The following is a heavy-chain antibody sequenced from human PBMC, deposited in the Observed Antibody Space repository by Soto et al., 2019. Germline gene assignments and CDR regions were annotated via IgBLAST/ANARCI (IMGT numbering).Heavy chain of an antibody. V-gene: IGHV3-23*01. CDR2: ISGSGGST. J-gene: IGHJ6*02. CDR3: IIWGSRTYYYYGMDV. Sequence: GGSLRLSCAASGFTFSSYAMSWVRQAPGKGLEWVSAISGSGGSTYYADSVKGRFTISRDNSKNTLYLQMNSLRAEDTAVYYCIIWGSRTYYYYGMDVWGQVTTVTVSS. D-gene: IGHD3-10*01. CDR1: GFTFSSYA.